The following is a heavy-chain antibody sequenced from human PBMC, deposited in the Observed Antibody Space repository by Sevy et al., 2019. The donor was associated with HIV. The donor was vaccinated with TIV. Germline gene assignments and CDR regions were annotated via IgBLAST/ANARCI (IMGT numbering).Heavy chain of an antibody. V-gene: IGHV3-30*18. CDR2: ISYDGSNK. J-gene: IGHJ3*02. CDR3: AKGVYSGYDVEGAFDI. Sequence: GGSLRLSCAASGFTFSSYGMHWVRQAPGKGLEWVAVISYDGSNKYYADSVKGRFTISRDNSKNTLYLQMNSLRAEDTAVYYCAKGVYSGYDVEGAFDIWGQGTMVTVSS. CDR1: GFTFSSYG. D-gene: IGHD5-12*01.